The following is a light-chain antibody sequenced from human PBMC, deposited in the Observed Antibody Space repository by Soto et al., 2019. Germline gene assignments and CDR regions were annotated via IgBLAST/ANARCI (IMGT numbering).Light chain of an antibody. CDR3: QQYGSSPWT. Sequence: EIVLTQSPGTLSLSPVERATLSCGASQTVTSNYLAWYQQKPGQAPRLLIYAASSRATGIPARFSGGGSGTDFTLTISSLQPEDFAVYYCQQYGSSPWTFGQGTKVDIK. V-gene: IGKV3-20*01. CDR2: AAS. J-gene: IGKJ1*01. CDR1: QTVTSNY.